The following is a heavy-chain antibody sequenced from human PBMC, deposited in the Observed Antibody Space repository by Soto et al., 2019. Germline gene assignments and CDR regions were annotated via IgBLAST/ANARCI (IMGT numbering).Heavy chain of an antibody. CDR1: GYTFTSYG. J-gene: IGHJ6*02. CDR3: AGVTIFGGGGMDV. CDR2: ISAYNGKT. Sequence: ASVKVSCKASGYTFTSYGISWVRQAPGQGLEWMGWISAYNGKTHYAQKLQGRVTRTTDTTTSTAYMERRSLRADDAAVYYGAGVTIFGGGGMDVWGQGTTVTVSS. V-gene: IGHV1-18*01. D-gene: IGHD3-3*01.